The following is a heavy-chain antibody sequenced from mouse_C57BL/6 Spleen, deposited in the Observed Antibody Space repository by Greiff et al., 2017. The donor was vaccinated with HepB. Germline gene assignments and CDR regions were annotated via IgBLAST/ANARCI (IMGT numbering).Heavy chain of an antibody. CDR2: INPNNGGT. CDR3: ARGGHYYGSSLNFDY. Sequence: VQLQQSGPELVKPGASVKMSRKASGYTFTDYNMHWVKQSHGKSLEWIGYINPNNGGTSYNQKFKGKAKLTVNKSSSTAYMELRSLTSEDSAVYYCARGGHYYGSSLNFDYWGQGTTLTVSS. J-gene: IGHJ2*01. D-gene: IGHD1-1*01. CDR1: GYTFTDYN. V-gene: IGHV1-22*01.